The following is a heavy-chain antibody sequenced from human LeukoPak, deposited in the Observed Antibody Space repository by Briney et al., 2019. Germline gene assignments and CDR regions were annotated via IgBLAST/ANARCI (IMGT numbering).Heavy chain of an antibody. CDR3: AREKWQQLAQDDAFDI. V-gene: IGHV3-7*01. Sequence: GGSLRLSCAASGFTFSSYWMSWVRQAPGKGLEWVANIKQDGSEKYYVDSVKGRFTISRDNAKNSLYLQMNSLRAEDTAVYYCAREKWQQLAQDDAFDIWGQGTMVTVSS. CDR1: GFTFSSYW. CDR2: IKQDGSEK. J-gene: IGHJ3*02. D-gene: IGHD6-13*01.